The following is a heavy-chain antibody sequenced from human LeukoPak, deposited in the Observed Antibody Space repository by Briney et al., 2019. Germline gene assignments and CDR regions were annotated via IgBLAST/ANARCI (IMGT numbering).Heavy chain of an antibody. V-gene: IGHV3-15*04. Sequence: GGSLRLSCAASGFTFNYAWMSWVRQVPGKGLEWVGQTVSEIDGGTTDYATPVKGRFTISRDDSKSTLYLQMNSLKIEDTAVYYCTTDEDWNYARKDVWGQGATDIVSS. CDR2: TVSEIDGGTT. D-gene: IGHD1-7*01. CDR3: TTDEDWNYARKDV. CDR1: GFTFNYAW. J-gene: IGHJ6*02.